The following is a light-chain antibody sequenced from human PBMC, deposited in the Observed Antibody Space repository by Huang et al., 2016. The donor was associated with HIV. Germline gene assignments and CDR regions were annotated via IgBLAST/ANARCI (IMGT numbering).Light chain of an antibody. V-gene: IGKV3-20*01. J-gene: IGKJ2*01. CDR3: QQYDTSPRT. CDR2: GAS. CDR1: PGVTSD. Sequence: EIVLTQSPGTLSLSPGERATLSCRASPGVTSDVAWYQQKPGQAPKRLIYGASTRATGITDRFSGSGSGTDFTLTISRLEPEDFAMYYCQQYDTSPRTFGQGTKLEIK.